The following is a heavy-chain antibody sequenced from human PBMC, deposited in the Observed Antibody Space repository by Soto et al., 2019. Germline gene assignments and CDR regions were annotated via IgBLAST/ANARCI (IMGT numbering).Heavy chain of an antibody. Sequence: SETLSLTCTVSGGSISSYYWSWIRQPPGKGLEWIGYIYYSGSTNYNPSLKSRVTISVDTSKNQFSLKLSSVTAADTAVYYCASLYSGSYRWNWFDPWGQGTLVTVSS. CDR2: IYYSGST. D-gene: IGHD1-26*01. CDR3: ASLYSGSYRWNWFDP. J-gene: IGHJ5*02. CDR1: GGSISSYY. V-gene: IGHV4-59*01.